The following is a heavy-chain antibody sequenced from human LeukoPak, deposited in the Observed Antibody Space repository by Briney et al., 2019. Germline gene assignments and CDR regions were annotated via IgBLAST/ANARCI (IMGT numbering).Heavy chain of an antibody. CDR3: ARDRHDYGVNFDY. Sequence: PSQTLSLTCTVSGGSISNGGYPWSWIRQHPGKGLEWIGYIYYSGSTYYNPSFKSRVTISVDTSKNQFSLKLSSVTAADTAVYYCARDRHDYGVNFDYWGQGTLVTVSS. V-gene: IGHV4-31*03. D-gene: IGHD4-17*01. CDR2: IYYSGST. CDR1: GGSISNGGYP. J-gene: IGHJ4*02.